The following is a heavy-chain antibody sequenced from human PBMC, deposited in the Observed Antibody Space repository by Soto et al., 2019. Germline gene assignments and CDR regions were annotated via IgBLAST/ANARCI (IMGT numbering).Heavy chain of an antibody. J-gene: IGHJ4*02. V-gene: IGHV1-24*01. Sequence: ASVKVSCKISGHTLTELSIHWVRQAPGKGLEWMGGFDPEGGEAIYAQKWHGRVTVTKDTVTSTTYMELSGLRSDDTAVYYCSRASGIAVTVPLYWGQGTLVTVSS. CDR1: GHTLTELS. CDR3: SRASGIAVTVPLY. CDR2: FDPEGGEA. D-gene: IGHD6-19*01.